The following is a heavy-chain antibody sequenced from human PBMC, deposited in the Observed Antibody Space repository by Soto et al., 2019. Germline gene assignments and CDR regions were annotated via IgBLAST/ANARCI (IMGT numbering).Heavy chain of an antibody. CDR3: ARDLWGYCGTDCYPLDV. Sequence: QVQLQESGPGLVKPSETLSLTCTVSGGSISRYYWSWIRQPPGKGLEWIGYMYNTGSTVYNPSFKSRVTISVETSKNQFSLKLNSVTAADTAVYYCARDLWGYCGTDCYPLDVWGQGTTVTVSS. V-gene: IGHV4-59*01. CDR2: MYNTGST. D-gene: IGHD2-21*02. J-gene: IGHJ6*02. CDR1: GGSISRYY.